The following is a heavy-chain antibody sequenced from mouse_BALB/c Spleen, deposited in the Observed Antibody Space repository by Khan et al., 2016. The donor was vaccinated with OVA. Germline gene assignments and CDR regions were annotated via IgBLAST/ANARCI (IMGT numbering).Heavy chain of an antibody. V-gene: IGHV5-9*02. CDR2: INSDGGYT. CDR1: GYSFTSYS. D-gene: IGHD1-1*01. J-gene: IGHJ2*01. CDR3: AGHRGYRGSSRYFDY. Sequence: EVELVESGGGLVRPGGSLKLSCKASGYSFTSYSMSWVRQTPGKRLEWIATINSDGGYTYYPDSVKGRFTFSRDNATNTLYLQVTSLRSEDTALYDCAGHRGYRGSSRYFDYWGQGTTLTVSS.